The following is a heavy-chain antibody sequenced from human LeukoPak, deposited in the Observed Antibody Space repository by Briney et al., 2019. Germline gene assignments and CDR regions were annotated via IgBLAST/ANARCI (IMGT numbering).Heavy chain of an antibody. CDR3: ARRDYYGSGSYYWAPYYYYMDV. Sequence: SETLSLTCTVSGGSISTYSWSWIRQPPGKGLEWIGNIYYSGSTNYNPSLKSRVTISVDTSKNQFSLKLSSVTAADTAVYYCARRDYYGSGSYYWAPYYYYMDVWGKGTTVTISS. V-gene: IGHV4-59*12. J-gene: IGHJ6*03. CDR1: GGSISTYS. CDR2: IYYSGST. D-gene: IGHD3-10*01.